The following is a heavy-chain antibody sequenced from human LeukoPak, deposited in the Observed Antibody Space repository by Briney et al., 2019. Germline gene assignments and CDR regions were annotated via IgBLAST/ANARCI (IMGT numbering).Heavy chain of an antibody. V-gene: IGHV3-13*01. Sequence: GGSLRLSCAASGFTFSSYDMHWVRQATGKGLEWVSAIGTAGDTYYPGSVKGRFTISRENAKNSLYLQMNSLRAGDTAVYYCARGGEYYGSGITIDYWGQGTLVTVSS. CDR1: GFTFSSYD. D-gene: IGHD3-10*01. CDR3: ARGGEYYGSGITIDY. J-gene: IGHJ4*02. CDR2: IGTAGDT.